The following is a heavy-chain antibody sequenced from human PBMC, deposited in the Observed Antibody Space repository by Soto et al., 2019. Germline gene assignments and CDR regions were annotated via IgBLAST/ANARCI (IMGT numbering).Heavy chain of an antibody. D-gene: IGHD2-15*01. CDR1: GFTLSNSD. V-gene: IGHV3-13*01. CDR3: ARAAYCSGATCYSYYFYGMDV. CDR2: IGSAGDS. J-gene: IGHJ6*02. Sequence: LRLSCAASGFTLSNSDMHWVRQATGKGLEWVSAIGSAGDSYYADSVQGRFTISRENARNSLYLQVNSLRAGDTAVYYCARAAYCSGATCYSYYFYGMDVWGRGTTVTVSS.